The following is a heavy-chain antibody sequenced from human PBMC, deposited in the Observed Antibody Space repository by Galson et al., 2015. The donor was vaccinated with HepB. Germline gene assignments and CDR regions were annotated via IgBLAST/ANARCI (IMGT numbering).Heavy chain of an antibody. CDR2: ISYDGSDK. CDR1: GFAFSSYG. J-gene: IGHJ6*02. V-gene: IGHV3-30*18. Sequence: SLRLSCAASGFAFSSYGMLWFRQAPGKGLEWVAFISYDGSDKYYADSVKGRITVSRDNSKNTLYLQMNSLRPEDTAVFYCAKVRYDYYGTDVWGPGTTVTVSS. CDR3: AKVRYDYYGTDV.